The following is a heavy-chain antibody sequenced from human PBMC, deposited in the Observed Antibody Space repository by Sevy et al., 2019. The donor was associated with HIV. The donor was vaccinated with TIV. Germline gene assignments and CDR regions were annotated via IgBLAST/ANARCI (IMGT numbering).Heavy chain of an antibody. CDR3: ARDEHVAVPAAIGLSYGMDV. D-gene: IGHD2-2*01. CDR1: GGTFGSYA. CDR2: IIPIFGTT. Sequence: ASVKVSCKASGGTFGSYAISWVRQAPGQGLEWMGGIIPIFGTTNYAQKFQGRVTITADESTSTAYMELSSLRSEDTAVYYCARDEHVAVPAAIGLSYGMDVWGQGTTVTVSS. V-gene: IGHV1-69*13. J-gene: IGHJ6*02.